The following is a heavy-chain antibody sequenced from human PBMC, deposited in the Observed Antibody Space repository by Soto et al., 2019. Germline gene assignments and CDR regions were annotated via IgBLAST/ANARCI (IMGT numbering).Heavy chain of an antibody. CDR3: ARIPEIIAVAGTPTSLGAFDI. CDR2: ISSSSSTI. V-gene: IGHV3-48*01. D-gene: IGHD6-19*01. Sequence: GGSLRLSCAASGFTFSSYSMNWVRQAPGKGLEWVSYISSSSSTIYYADYVKGRFTISRDNAKNSMYLQMNSLRAEDTAVYYCARIPEIIAVAGTPTSLGAFDIWGQGTMVT. J-gene: IGHJ3*02. CDR1: GFTFSSYS.